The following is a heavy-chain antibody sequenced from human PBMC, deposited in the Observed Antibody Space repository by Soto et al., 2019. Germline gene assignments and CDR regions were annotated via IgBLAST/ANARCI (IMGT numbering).Heavy chain of an antibody. CDR1: GYTFTSYA. CDR2: INAGNGNT. D-gene: IGHD6-6*01. CDR3: ARYLSSIAARTLDY. V-gene: IGHV1-3*01. J-gene: IGHJ4*02. Sequence: ASVKVSCKASGYTFTSYAMHWVRQAPGQRLEWMGWINAGNGNTKYSQKFQGRVTITRDTSASTAYMELSSLRSEDTAVYYCARYLSSIAARTLDYWGQGTLVTVSS.